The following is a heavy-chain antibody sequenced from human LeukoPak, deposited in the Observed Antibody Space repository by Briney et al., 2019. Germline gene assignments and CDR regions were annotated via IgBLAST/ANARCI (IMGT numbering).Heavy chain of an antibody. CDR3: ARLYYDFWSGYGPPYYYYYMDV. CDR2: MNPNSGNT. V-gene: IGHV1-8*01. D-gene: IGHD3-3*01. J-gene: IGHJ6*03. Sequence: ASVKVSCKASGYTFTSYDINWVRQATGQGLEWMGWMNPNSGNTGYAQKFQGRVTMTRNTSISTAYMELSSLRSEDTAVYYCARLYYDFWSGYGPPYYYYYMDVWGKGTTVTVSS. CDR1: GYTFTSYD.